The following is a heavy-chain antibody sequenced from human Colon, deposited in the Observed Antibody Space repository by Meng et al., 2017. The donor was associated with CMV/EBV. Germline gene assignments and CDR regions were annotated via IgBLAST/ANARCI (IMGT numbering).Heavy chain of an antibody. CDR3: ARAKDAVFGVVITSARNYYGMDV. CDR2: INPNSGGT. Sequence: ASVKVSCKASGYTFTGYYMHWVRQAPGQGREWMGWINPNSGGTNYAQKFQGRVTMTRDTSISTAYMELSRLRSDDTAVYYCARAKDAVFGVVITSARNYYGMDVWGQGTTVTVSS. V-gene: IGHV1-2*02. CDR1: GYTFTGYY. J-gene: IGHJ6*02. D-gene: IGHD3-3*01.